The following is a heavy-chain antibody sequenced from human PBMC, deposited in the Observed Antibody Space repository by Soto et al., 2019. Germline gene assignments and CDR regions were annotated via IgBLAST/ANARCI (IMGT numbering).Heavy chain of an antibody. V-gene: IGHV4-34*01. CDR3: AAMYYDFWSATLNSAY. D-gene: IGHD3-3*01. CDR2: VNHSGKT. CDR1: GGSFINYS. Sequence: HVQLHQWGAGLLKPSETLSLTCAVYGGSFINYSYSWIRQAPGKGLEWIGEVNHSGKTDYNPSLKSRGTISVDTSKNQFSLKLISVTAADTAVYYCAAMYYDFWSATLNSAYWGHGTPVTVSS. J-gene: IGHJ4*01.